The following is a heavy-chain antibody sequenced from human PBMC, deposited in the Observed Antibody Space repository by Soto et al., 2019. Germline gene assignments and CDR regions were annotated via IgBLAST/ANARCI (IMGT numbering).Heavy chain of an antibody. D-gene: IGHD2-21*01. J-gene: IGHJ2*01. V-gene: IGHV5-10-1*03. CDR3: ASGGAVIYSYWYFDL. CDR2: IDPSDSYT. CDR1: GYSFTSYW. Sequence: EVQLVQSGAEVKKPGEALSISCKGSGYSFTSYWISWVRQMPGKGLEWMGRIDPSDSYTNYSPSFQGHVTISADKSISTAYLQWSSLKASDTAMYYCASGGAVIYSYWYFDLWGRGTLVTVSS.